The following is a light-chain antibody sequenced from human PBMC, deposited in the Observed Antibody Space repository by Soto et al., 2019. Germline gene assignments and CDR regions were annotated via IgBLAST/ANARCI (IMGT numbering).Light chain of an antibody. CDR2: TDY. CDR3: SSYTSSSTPDV. J-gene: IGLJ1*01. CDR1: SSNIGTYT. Sequence: QSVLTQPPSASGTPGQRVTISCSGTSSNIGTYTVNWYQQLPGTAPKLLIYTDYQRPSGVPDRFSGSKSGTSASLAINGLHSEDEADYYCSSYTSSSTPDVFGTGTKVTVL. V-gene: IGLV1-44*01.